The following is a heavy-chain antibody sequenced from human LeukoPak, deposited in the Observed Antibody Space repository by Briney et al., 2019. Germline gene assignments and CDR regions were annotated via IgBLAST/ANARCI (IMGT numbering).Heavy chain of an antibody. Sequence: ASVKVSCKASGYTFTTYGISWLRQAPGQGLEWMGWISAYNGDTNYAQKLQGRVTMTTDTSTSTAYMELSRLRSDDTAVYYCARRDYSNYFWFDPWGQGTLVTVSS. CDR3: ARRDYSNYFWFDP. CDR2: ISAYNGDT. J-gene: IGHJ5*02. D-gene: IGHD4-4*01. V-gene: IGHV1-18*01. CDR1: GYTFTTYG.